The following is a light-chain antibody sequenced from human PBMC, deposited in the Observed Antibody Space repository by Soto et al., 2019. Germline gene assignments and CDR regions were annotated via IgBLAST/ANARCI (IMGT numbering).Light chain of an antibody. V-gene: IGKV4-1*01. CDR2: WAS. CDR3: QQYYDVPVT. CDR1: QXXLRSSKNKNH. J-gene: IGKJ5*01. Sequence: ETVTAYSPNSLTAPXGEWXTITXXAXQXXLRSSKNKNHLAWYQQKPTQSPKILISWASTRESGVPDRFSGSGSGTEFTLTISSLQAEDAAVYYCQQYYDVPVTFGQRTRLEIK.